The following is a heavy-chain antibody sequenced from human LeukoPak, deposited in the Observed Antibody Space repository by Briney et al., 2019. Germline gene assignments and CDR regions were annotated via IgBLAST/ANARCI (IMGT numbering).Heavy chain of an antibody. V-gene: IGHV5-10-1*01. D-gene: IGHD6-13*01. CDR2: IDPSDSHT. CDR1: GYSFTSYW. Sequence: GESLKISCKGSGYSFTSYWISWVRQMPGKGLEWMGRIDPSDSHTNYSPSFQGHVTISADKSISTAYLQWSSLKASDTAMYYGARLLIAAAGTGWYYYDGMDVWGKGTTVTVSS. J-gene: IGHJ6*04. CDR3: ARLLIAAAGTGWYYYDGMDV.